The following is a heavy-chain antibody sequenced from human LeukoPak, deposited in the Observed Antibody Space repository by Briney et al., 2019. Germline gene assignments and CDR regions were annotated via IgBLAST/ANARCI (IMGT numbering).Heavy chain of an antibody. Sequence: PPETLSLTCTVSGGSVSSYYWNWIRQPPGKGLEWIGDIHYSGITNYNPSLKSRVTISLNTSKKQFSLRLTSVTAADTAVYYCVKAAPGPHDAFDIWGQGTVVTVSS. V-gene: IGHV4-59*08. D-gene: IGHD6-6*01. CDR1: GGSVSSYY. CDR2: IHYSGIT. CDR3: VKAAPGPHDAFDI. J-gene: IGHJ3*02.